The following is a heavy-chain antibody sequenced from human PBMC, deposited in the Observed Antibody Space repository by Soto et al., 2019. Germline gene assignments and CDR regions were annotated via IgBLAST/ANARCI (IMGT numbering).Heavy chain of an antibody. J-gene: IGHJ5*01. CDR3: ARKSLYGSGSSFDF. CDR1: RYTFTDYY. D-gene: IGHD3-10*01. Sequence: QVQLVQSGAEVKKPGASVRVSCKASRYTFTDYYMHWVRQAPGQGLEWMAWINPNTGDTKYDQKFQGRVTVTRDTSNRILYMELSSLRSDDTAIYYCARKSLYGSGSSFDFWGQGTLVTVSS. V-gene: IGHV1-2*02. CDR2: INPNTGDT.